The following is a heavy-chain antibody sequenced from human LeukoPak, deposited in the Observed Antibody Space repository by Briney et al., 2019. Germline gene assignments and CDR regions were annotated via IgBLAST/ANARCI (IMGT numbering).Heavy chain of an antibody. CDR2: INAGNGNT. CDR1: GYTFSIYA. D-gene: IGHD3-10*01. J-gene: IGHJ5*02. V-gene: IGHV1-3*01. Sequence: GASVKVSCKASGYTFSIYAIHWVRQAPGQRLEWMGWINAGNGNTKYSQKFQGRVTITRDTSASTAYMELSSLRSDDTAVYYCAAEFNWFDPWGQGTLVTVSS. CDR3: AAEFNWFDP.